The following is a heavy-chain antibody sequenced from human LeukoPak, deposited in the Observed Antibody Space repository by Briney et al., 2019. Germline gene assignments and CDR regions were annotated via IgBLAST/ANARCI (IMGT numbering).Heavy chain of an antibody. J-gene: IGHJ6*04. CDR3: GRVRYHYGMDV. CDR1: GFASSSYW. V-gene: IGHV3-7*03. Sequence: GGSLRLSCVASGFASSSYWMTWVRQAPGEGLEWVASINQDGSDKHYVDSVKGRFKISRNVADNSLYVQMNSLRAEDTAVYYCGRVRYHYGMDVWGKGTTVTVSS. D-gene: IGHD1-14*01. CDR2: INQDGSDK.